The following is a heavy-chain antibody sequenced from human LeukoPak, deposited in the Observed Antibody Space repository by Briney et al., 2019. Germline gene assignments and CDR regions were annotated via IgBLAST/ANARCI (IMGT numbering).Heavy chain of an antibody. D-gene: IGHD6-13*01. CDR2: IYYSGST. Sequence: SETLSLTCTVSGGSISSSSYYWGWLRQPPGKGLEWIGSIYYSGSTYYNPSLKSRVTISVDTSKNQFSLKLSSVTAADTAVYYCARQRLYSSSWIRPFDYWGQGTLVTVSS. V-gene: IGHV4-39*01. CDR3: ARQRLYSSSWIRPFDY. CDR1: GGSISSSSYY. J-gene: IGHJ4*02.